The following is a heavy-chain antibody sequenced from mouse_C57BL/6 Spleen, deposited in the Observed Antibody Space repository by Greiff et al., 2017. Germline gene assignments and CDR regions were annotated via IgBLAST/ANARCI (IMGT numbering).Heavy chain of an antibody. CDR3: ARDGHYGSSYDYAMDY. Sequence: EVQLQQSGGGLVKPGGSLKLSCAASGFTFSSYAMSWVRQTPEKRLEWVATISDGGSYTYYPDNVKGRFTISRDNAKNNLYLQMSHLKSEDTAMYYCARDGHYGSSYDYAMDYWGQGTSVTVSS. J-gene: IGHJ4*01. D-gene: IGHD1-1*01. CDR1: GFTFSSYA. V-gene: IGHV5-4*01. CDR2: ISDGGSYT.